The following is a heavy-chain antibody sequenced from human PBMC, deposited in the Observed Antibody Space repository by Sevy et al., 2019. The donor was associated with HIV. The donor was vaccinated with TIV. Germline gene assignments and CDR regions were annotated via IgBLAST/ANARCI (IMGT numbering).Heavy chain of an antibody. V-gene: IGHV3-11*06. CDR1: GFTFSDYY. D-gene: IGHD1-26*01. Sequence: GGSLRLSCAASGFTFSDYYMSWIRQAPGKGLEWVSYISSSSYTNYADSVKGRFTISRDNAKNSLYLQMNSLRAEDTAVYYCARPEGGELLGAFDIWGQGTMVTVS. J-gene: IGHJ3*02. CDR3: ARPEGGELLGAFDI. CDR2: ISSSSYT.